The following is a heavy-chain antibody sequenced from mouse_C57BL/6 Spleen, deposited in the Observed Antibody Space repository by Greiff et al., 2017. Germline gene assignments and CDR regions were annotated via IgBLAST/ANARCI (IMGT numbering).Heavy chain of an antibody. J-gene: IGHJ2*01. CDR1: GYAFSSYW. D-gene: IGHD1-1*01. CDR3: ARRGYGSSYSYFDY. Sequence: QLQQSGAELVKPGASVKISCKASGYAFSSYWMNWVKQRPGKGLEWIGQIYPGDGDTNYNGKFKGKATLTADKSSSTAYMQLSSLTSEDSAVYFCARRGYGSSYSYFDYWGQGTTLTVSS. V-gene: IGHV1-80*01. CDR2: IYPGDGDT.